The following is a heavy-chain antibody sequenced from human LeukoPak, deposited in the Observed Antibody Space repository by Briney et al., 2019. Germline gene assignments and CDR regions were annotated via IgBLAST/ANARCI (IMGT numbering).Heavy chain of an antibody. V-gene: IGHV4-61*02. Sequence: ESSQTLSLTCTVSGGSISSGDYYWSWIRQPPGKGLEWIGRIYTSGSTNYNPSLKSRVTISVDTSKNQFSLKLSSVTAADTAVYYCARAPIAAAFDYWGQGTLVTVSS. J-gene: IGHJ4*02. CDR3: ARAPIAAAFDY. CDR1: GGSISSGDYY. D-gene: IGHD6-13*01. CDR2: IYTSGST.